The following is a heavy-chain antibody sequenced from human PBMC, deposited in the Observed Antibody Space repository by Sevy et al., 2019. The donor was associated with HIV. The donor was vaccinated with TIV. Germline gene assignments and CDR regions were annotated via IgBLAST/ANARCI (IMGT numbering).Heavy chain of an antibody. V-gene: IGHV3-48*02. CDR3: SRNHYYYYYYMDV. Sequence: GGSMRLSCAASGFTFSSYSMNWVRQAPGKGLEWVSYISSSSSTIYYADSVKGRFTISRDNAKNSLYLQMNSLREEDTAVYYCSRNHYYYYYYMDVWGKGTTVTVSS. CDR2: ISSSSSTI. CDR1: GFTFSSYS. J-gene: IGHJ6*03.